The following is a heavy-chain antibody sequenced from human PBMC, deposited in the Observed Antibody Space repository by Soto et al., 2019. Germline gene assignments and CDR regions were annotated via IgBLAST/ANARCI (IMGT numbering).Heavy chain of an antibody. Sequence: GGSLRLSCAASGFTFSSYDMHWVRQARGKGLEWVSGIGTAGDTYYPVSVKGRFTISRENAKNSFYLQMNSLRAEDTAVYYCARRCSTNCYYYYGMDVWGQGTTVTVSS. CDR1: GFTFSSYD. CDR2: IGTAGDT. J-gene: IGHJ6*02. CDR3: ARRCSTNCYYYYGMDV. V-gene: IGHV3-13*01. D-gene: IGHD2-2*01.